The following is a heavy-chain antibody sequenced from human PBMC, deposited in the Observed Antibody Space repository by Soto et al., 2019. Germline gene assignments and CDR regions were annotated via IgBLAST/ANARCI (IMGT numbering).Heavy chain of an antibody. CDR3: ARRGLRLPDISVGALDV. CDR1: GGSFSSYY. CDR2: IYYSGST. Sequence: SETLSLTCAVSGGSFSSYYWSWIRQPPGEGLEWIGSIYYSGSTNYRSSLKSRLTLSVDTAKNQFSMKLKSATAADTAVYFCARRGLRLPDISVGALDVWGQGTLVTVSS. D-gene: IGHD2-15*01. V-gene: IGHV4-59*08. J-gene: IGHJ3*01.